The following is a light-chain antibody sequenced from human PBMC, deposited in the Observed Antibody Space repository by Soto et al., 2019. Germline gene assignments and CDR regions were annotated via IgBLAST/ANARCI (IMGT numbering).Light chain of an antibody. J-gene: IGKJ1*01. Sequence: EIVLTQSPGTLSLSPGERATLSYRASQRVSSSYLAWYQQKVGQAPRLLIYAASSRATGVPDRFSGSGSGTDFTLAISSLEPEDSAVYYCQQYGTSPPLTFGQGTKVEVK. CDR3: QQYGTSPPLT. V-gene: IGKV3-20*01. CDR2: AAS. CDR1: QRVSSSY.